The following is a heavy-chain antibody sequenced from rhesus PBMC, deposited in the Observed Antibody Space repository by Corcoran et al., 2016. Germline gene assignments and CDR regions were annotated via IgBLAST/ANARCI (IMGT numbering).Heavy chain of an antibody. V-gene: IGHV4-122*02. D-gene: IGHD4-29*01. J-gene: IGHJ4*01. CDR2: ITYSGST. Sequence: HVQLQEWGPGLVKPSETLYLTCAVSGYSICGYSWSWSRQTPRTGLEWLGYITYSGSTSYNPSLKSRVTISRATSKNQFSQKLSSVTAADTAVYYCARESVAAGQEKHFGYWGQGVLVTVSS. CDR1: GYSICGYS. CDR3: ARESVAAGQEKHFGY.